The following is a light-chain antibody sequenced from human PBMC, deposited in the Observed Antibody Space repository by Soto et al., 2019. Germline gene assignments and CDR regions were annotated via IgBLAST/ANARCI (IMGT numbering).Light chain of an antibody. Sequence: KNSPSTLSGSPCGLDTLPCRASESISNSYLAWYQQKPGQAPRVLIYVASTRATGIPARFSGSGSGTDFTLTISRLEPEDFAVYYCQQYGSSPRTFGQGTKVDIK. J-gene: IGKJ1*01. CDR1: ESISNSY. CDR2: VAS. V-gene: IGKV3-20*01. CDR3: QQYGSSPRT.